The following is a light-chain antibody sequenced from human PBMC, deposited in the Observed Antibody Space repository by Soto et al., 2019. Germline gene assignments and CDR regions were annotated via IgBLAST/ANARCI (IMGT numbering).Light chain of an antibody. CDR1: QSVSSD. CDR2: GAS. J-gene: IGKJ2*01. CDR3: QQYNNRPYT. V-gene: IGKV3-15*01. Sequence: EIVMTQSPATLSVSPGERATLSCRASQSVSSDLAWYQQKRGQAPRLLIYGASTRATGIPARFSGSGSGTEFTLTISSLQSVDFAVYSCQQYNNRPYTFGQGTKLEIK.